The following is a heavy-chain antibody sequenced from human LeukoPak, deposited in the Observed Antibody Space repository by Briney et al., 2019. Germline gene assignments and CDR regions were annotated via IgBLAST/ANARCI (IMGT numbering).Heavy chain of an antibody. D-gene: IGHD6-19*01. J-gene: IGHJ4*02. CDR1: GFTFSSYA. Sequence: GGSLRLSCAASGFTFSSYAMRWVRQAPGKGLEWVAVISYDGSNKYYADSVKGRFTISRDNSKNTLYLQMNSLRAEDTAVYYCASVPTPYSSGWYDYFDYWGQGTLVTVSS. V-gene: IGHV3-30*04. CDR3: ASVPTPYSSGWYDYFDY. CDR2: ISYDGSNK.